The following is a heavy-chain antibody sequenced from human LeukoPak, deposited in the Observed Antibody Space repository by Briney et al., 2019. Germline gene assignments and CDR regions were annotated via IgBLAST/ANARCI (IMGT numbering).Heavy chain of an antibody. CDR3: AKGRYSSSWAPFDP. CDR1: GFTFSAYG. Sequence: GGSLRLSCAASGFTFSAYGMSWVRQSPRKGLEWVSAISGSGGTTFYADSVKGRFTISRDNSKNTLYLHMNSLRVEDTAVYYCAKGRYSSSWAPFDPWGQGTLVTVSS. CDR2: ISGSGGTT. D-gene: IGHD6-13*01. J-gene: IGHJ5*02. V-gene: IGHV3-23*01.